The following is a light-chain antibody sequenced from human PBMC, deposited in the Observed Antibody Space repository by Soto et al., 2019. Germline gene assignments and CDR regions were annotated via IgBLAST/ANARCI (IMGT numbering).Light chain of an antibody. J-gene: IGLJ2*01. CDR3: QAWGSNTLV. V-gene: IGLV3-1*01. CDR2: END. CDR1: KLGDRH. Sequence: SYELTQPPSVSVSPGQTASIACSGDKLGDRHVCWYQQRSGQSPVLVIYENDKRPSGIPGRFSGSNSGDTATLTIRGTQSMDDADYYCQAWGSNTLVFGGGTKLTVL.